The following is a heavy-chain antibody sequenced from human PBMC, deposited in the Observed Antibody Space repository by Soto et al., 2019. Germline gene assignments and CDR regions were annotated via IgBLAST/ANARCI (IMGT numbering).Heavy chain of an antibody. CDR1: GGTFSCYS. CDR3: VGTGTSPHYYYGMDV. D-gene: IGHD1-1*01. Sequence: GGSEKVTCKGSGGTFSCYSISWVRQARGQGLEWMGGIIPIFGTANYAQKLKGRVTMTTDTSTTTAYMELRSLRSDDTAVYYCVGTGTSPHYYYGMDVWGQGTTVPVSS. CDR2: IIPIFGTA. J-gene: IGHJ6*02. V-gene: IGHV1-69*05.